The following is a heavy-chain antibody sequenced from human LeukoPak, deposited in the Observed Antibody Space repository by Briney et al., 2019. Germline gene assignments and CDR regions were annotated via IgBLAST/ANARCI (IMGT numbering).Heavy chain of an antibody. CDR3: AKSLSGATTGFDY. J-gene: IGHJ4*02. V-gene: IGHV3-23*01. CDR1: GFTFSSYA. Sequence: GGSLRLSCAASGFTFSSYAMSWVRQAPGKGLEWVSAISGSGGSTYYADSVKGRFTISRDNSKNTLYLQMNSLRVEDTAVYYCAKSLSGATTGFDYWGQGTLVTVSS. D-gene: IGHD1-26*01. CDR2: ISGSGGST.